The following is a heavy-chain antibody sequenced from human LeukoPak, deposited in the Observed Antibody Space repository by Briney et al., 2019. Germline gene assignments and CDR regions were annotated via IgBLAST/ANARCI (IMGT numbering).Heavy chain of an antibody. Sequence: PGGSLRLSCAASGFTFSSYWMSWVRQAPGKGLEWVAHIKQDGSEKYYVDSVKGRLTISRDNAKNSLYLQMNSLRAEDTAVYYCAGRITIFGVVIWGQGTLVTVSS. D-gene: IGHD3-3*01. V-gene: IGHV3-7*01. CDR1: GFTFSSYW. CDR2: IKQDGSEK. J-gene: IGHJ4*02. CDR3: AGRITIFGVVI.